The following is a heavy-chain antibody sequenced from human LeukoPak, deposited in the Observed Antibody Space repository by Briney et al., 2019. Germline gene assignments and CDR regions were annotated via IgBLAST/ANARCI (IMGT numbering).Heavy chain of an antibody. J-gene: IGHJ4*02. CDR1: GVSISSYY. V-gene: IGHV4-59*01. Sequence: SETLSLTCSVSGVSISSYYWTWIRQPPGKGLEWIGYISYIGSTNYNPSLKSRVTISVDTSNNQFTLKLSSVSDADTAVYYCARIGRGYSSGWAIDYWGQGTLVTVSS. D-gene: IGHD6-19*01. CDR3: ARIGRGYSSGWAIDY. CDR2: ISYIGST.